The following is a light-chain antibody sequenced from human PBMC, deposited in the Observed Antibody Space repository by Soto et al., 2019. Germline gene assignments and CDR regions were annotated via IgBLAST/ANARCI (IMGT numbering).Light chain of an antibody. J-gene: IGLJ3*02. CDR1: TSNIGAGYE. V-gene: IGLV1-40*01. Sequence: QSVLTQPPSVSGAPGQRVTISCTGRTSNIGAGYEVHWYQQVPGTAPKLLVSGHNNRPAEVPDRFFGSKSGTSASLTITGLLAEDEADYYCQSFDSSLGGSGVFGGGTKVTVL. CDR2: GHN. CDR3: QSFDSSLGGSGV.